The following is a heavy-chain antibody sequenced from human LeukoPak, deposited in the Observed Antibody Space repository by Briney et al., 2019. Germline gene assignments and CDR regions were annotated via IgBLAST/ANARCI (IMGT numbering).Heavy chain of an antibody. Sequence: PGGSLRLSCAASGFTFSSYGMSWVRQAPGKGLEWVGRIKSKTDGGTTDYAAPVKGRFTISRDDSKNTLYLQMNSLKTEDTAVYYCTTDRYYYDSSGPPGFDPWGQGTLVTVSS. CDR2: IKSKTDGGTT. D-gene: IGHD3-22*01. V-gene: IGHV3-15*01. CDR1: GFTFSSYG. J-gene: IGHJ5*02. CDR3: TTDRYYYDSSGPPGFDP.